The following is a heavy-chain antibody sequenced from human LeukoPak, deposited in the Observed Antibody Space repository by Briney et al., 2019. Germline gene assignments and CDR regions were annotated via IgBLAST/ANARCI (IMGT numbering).Heavy chain of an antibody. D-gene: IGHD4-17*01. J-gene: IGHJ6*02. V-gene: IGHV3-33*01. CDR1: GFSFSSYG. Sequence: GGSLRLSCAASGFSFSSYGMHWVRQAPGKGLEWVAVIWNDGSNKYYADSVKGRFTISRDNSKNTLYLQMNSLRAEDTAVYYCARTWFGTVTTNENYYYGMDVWGQGITVTVSS. CDR2: IWNDGSNK. CDR3: ARTWFGTVTTNENYYYGMDV.